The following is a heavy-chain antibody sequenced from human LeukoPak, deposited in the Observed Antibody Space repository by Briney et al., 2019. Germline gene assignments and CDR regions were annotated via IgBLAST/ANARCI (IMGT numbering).Heavy chain of an antibody. J-gene: IGHJ6*03. CDR2: IYHSGST. Sequence: SETLSLTCAVSGGSISSSNWWSWVRQPPGKGLEWIGEIYHSGSTNYNPSLKSRVTISVDKSKNQFSLKLSSVTAADTAVYYCAREGDTAMVIGYYYMDVWGKGTTVTVSS. CDR3: AREGDTAMVIGYYYMDV. CDR1: GGSISSSNW. D-gene: IGHD5-18*01. V-gene: IGHV4-4*02.